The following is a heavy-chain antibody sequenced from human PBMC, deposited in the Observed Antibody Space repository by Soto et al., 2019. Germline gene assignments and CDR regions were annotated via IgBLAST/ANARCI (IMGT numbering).Heavy chain of an antibody. J-gene: IGHJ5*02. V-gene: IGHV3-48*03. CDR2: IRSSGSTI. CDR1: GFTFSSYE. CDR3: ARNSIAARRGWFDP. D-gene: IGHD6-6*01. Sequence: GGALRLSCAASGFTFSSYEMNWVRQAPENVLEVVSYIRSSGSTIYYAYSVKGRFTISRDKDKDSMDLQMNSLRAEDRAVYYCARNSIAARRGWFDPWGQGTLVTVSS.